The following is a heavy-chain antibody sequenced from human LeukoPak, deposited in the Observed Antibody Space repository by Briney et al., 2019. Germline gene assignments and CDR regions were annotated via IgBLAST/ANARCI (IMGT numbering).Heavy chain of an antibody. V-gene: IGHV3-30-3*01. CDR2: ISYDGSNK. Sequence: GRSLRLSCAASGFTFGSYAMHWVRQAPGKGLEWVAVISYDGSNKYYADSVKGRFTISRDNSKNTLYLQMNSLRVEDTAVYCCANGKPEYNSGWPRGTFWGQGTLVSVSS. CDR1: GFTFGSYA. J-gene: IGHJ4*02. D-gene: IGHD6-19*01. CDR3: ANGKPEYNSGWPRGTF.